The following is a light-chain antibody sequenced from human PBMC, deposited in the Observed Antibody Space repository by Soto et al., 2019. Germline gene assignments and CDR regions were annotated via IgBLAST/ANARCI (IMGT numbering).Light chain of an antibody. Sequence: EIVLTQSPGTLSLSPGEQATLSCTASQSVYSNYLASYQQKPGQAPRLLIYGASSRATGIPDRFSGSGSGTYFTLTINRLGPEDFAVYFCQQYGSSPLTFGPGTKVDI. J-gene: IGKJ3*01. CDR1: QSVYSNY. CDR3: QQYGSSPLT. CDR2: GAS. V-gene: IGKV3-20*01.